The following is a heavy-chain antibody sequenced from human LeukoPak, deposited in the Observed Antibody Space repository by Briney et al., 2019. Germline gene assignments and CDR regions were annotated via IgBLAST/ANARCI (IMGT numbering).Heavy chain of an antibody. CDR2: ISDSSSYI. CDR1: GFTCTSYS. J-gene: IGHJ4*02. CDR3: ARSSVLVLAANSDY. Sequence: GGSLRRSCAASGFTCTSYSMNWLRQAPGKGLEWFSSISDSSSYIYYADSVKCRFTISRDNAKNSLYLQMNSLRAEDTAVYYCARSSVLVLAANSDYWGQGTLVTVSS. D-gene: IGHD2-15*01. V-gene: IGHV3-21*01.